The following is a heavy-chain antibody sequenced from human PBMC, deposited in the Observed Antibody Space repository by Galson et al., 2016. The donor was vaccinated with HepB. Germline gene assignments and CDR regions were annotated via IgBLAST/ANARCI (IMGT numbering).Heavy chain of an antibody. Sequence: SLRLSCAASGINFSSYSMNWVRQAPGKGLEWVSSISSSSNYIYYAESVKGRFTISRDSAKNSLYLQMNSLRAEDTAVYYCARDPRGPQVWATYFDYWGQGTLVTVSS. CDR1: GINFSSYS. D-gene: IGHD5-18*01. J-gene: IGHJ4*02. CDR3: ARDPRGPQVWATYFDY. CDR2: ISSSSNYI. V-gene: IGHV3-21*01.